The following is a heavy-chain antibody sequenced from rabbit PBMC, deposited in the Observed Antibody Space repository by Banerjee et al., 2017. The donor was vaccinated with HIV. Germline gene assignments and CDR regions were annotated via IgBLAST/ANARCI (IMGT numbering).Heavy chain of an antibody. Sequence: QEQLVESGGGLVQPEGSLTLTCTASGFSFSSSYYMCWVRQAPGKGLEWIGCINSDTGNIAYASWAKGRFTISKTSSTVTLQMTSLTAADTATYFCARDRYAGDGWYIGDLWGPGTLVTVS. CDR1: GFSFSSSYY. CDR2: INSDTGNI. D-gene: IGHD4-2*01. J-gene: IGHJ4*01. V-gene: IGHV1S45*01. CDR3: ARDRYAGDGWYIGDL.